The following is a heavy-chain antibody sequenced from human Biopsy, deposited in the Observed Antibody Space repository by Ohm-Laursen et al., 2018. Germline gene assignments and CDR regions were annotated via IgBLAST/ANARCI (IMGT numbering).Heavy chain of an antibody. V-gene: IGHV1-24*01. CDR1: GYTLNELS. CDR2: FAPENGKT. CDR3: AADINVWNVNY. J-gene: IGHJ4*02. D-gene: IGHD1-1*01. Sequence: GASVKVSCKVSGYTLNELSMHWVRQVPGKGPEWMGGFAPENGKTVYAQNFQARVSLTEDTSTDTAYMELRSLRSEDTAVYYCAADINVWNVNYWGQGTQVTVSS.